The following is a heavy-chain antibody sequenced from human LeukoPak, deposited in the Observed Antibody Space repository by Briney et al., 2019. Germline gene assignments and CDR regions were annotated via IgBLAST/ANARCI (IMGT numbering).Heavy chain of an antibody. Sequence: ASVKVSCKAAGYTFTSYDINWVRQATGQGLEWMGWMNPNSGNTGYAQKFQGRVTMTRNTSISTAYMELSSLRSEATAVYYCARGHHCSGGSCYSWFDPWGQGTLVTVSS. D-gene: IGHD2-15*01. CDR3: ARGHHCSGGSCYSWFDP. J-gene: IGHJ5*02. CDR1: GYTFTSYD. V-gene: IGHV1-8*01. CDR2: MNPNSGNT.